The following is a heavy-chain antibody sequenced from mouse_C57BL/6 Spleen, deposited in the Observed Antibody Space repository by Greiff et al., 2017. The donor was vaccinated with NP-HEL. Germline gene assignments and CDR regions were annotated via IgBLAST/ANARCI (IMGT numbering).Heavy chain of an antibody. D-gene: IGHD1-1*01. CDR1: GFTFSNYW. V-gene: IGHV6-3*01. J-gene: IGHJ4*01. CDR2: IRLKSDNYAT. Sequence: EVQLVESGGGLVQPGGSMKLSCVASGFTFSNYWMNWVRQSPEKGLEWVAQIRLKSDNYATHYAESVKGRFTISRDDSKSSVYLQMNNLRAEDTGIYYCTEGTTPHYWGQGTSVTVSS. CDR3: TEGTTPHY.